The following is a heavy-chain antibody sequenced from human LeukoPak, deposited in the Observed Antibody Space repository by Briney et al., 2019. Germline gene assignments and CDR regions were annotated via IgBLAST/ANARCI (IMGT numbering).Heavy chain of an antibody. J-gene: IGHJ3*02. CDR1: GYTFTAYY. V-gene: IGHV1-2*06. Sequence: ASVKVSCKASGYTFTAYYMHWVRQAPGQGFEWVGRINPNSGDTNYAQKFQGRVTMTRDTSISTVYMELTGLRSDDTAVYYCARDVSGISSATDTFDMWGQGTVVTVSS. CDR2: INPNSGDT. D-gene: IGHD1-14*01. CDR3: ARDVSGISSATDTFDM.